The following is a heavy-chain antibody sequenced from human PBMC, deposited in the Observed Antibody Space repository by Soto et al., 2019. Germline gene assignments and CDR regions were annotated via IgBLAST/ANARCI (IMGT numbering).Heavy chain of an antibody. CDR1: SGSISSSNW. J-gene: IGHJ6*03. CDR2: IYHSGST. D-gene: IGHD2-2*01. Sequence: SETLSLTCAVSSGSISSSNWWSWVRQPPGKGLEWIGEIYHSGSTNYNPSLKSRVTISVDKSKNQFSLKLSSVTAADTAVYYCARVVGDIVVVPAAMGLYYYYYMDVWGKGTTVTVSS. CDR3: ARVVGDIVVVPAAMGLYYYYYMDV. V-gene: IGHV4-4*02.